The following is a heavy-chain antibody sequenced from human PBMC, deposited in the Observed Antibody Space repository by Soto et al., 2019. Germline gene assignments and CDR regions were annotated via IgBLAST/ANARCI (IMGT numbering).Heavy chain of an antibody. CDR3: ATRITVFGLLIPPFDP. CDR1: GGSVNGYY. CDR2: INHTGGT. J-gene: IGHJ5*02. V-gene: IGHV4-34*01. Sequence: SETLSLTCAVYGGSVNGYYWNWVRQPPLKGLEWIVEINHTGGTHYNPSLKSRVTMSVDTSKNQFSLRLSSVTAADTAIYYCATRITVFGLLIPPFDPWGQGTQVTVSS. D-gene: IGHD3-3*01.